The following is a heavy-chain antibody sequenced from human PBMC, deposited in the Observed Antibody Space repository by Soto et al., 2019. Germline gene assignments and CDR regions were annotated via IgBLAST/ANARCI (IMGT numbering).Heavy chain of an antibody. Sequence: SVKVSCKASGYTFTSYAMHWVRQAPGQRLEWMGWINAGNGNTKYSQKFQGRVTITRDTSASTAYMELSSLRSEDTAVYYCATPMGRFLESGMAVWGQGTTVTVSS. CDR3: ATPMGRFLESGMAV. J-gene: IGHJ6*02. D-gene: IGHD3-3*01. CDR2: INAGNGNT. V-gene: IGHV1-3*01. CDR1: GYTFTSYA.